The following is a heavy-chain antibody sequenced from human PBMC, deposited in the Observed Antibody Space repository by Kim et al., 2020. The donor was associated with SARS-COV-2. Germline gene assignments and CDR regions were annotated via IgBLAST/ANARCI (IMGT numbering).Heavy chain of an antibody. J-gene: IGHJ4*02. CDR2: ISSSSSTI. D-gene: IGHD4-17*01. CDR1: GFTFSSYS. V-gene: IGHV3-48*02. Sequence: GGSLRLSCAASGFTFSSYSMNWVRQAPGKGLEWVSYISSSSSTIYYADSVKGRFTISRDNAKNSLYLQMNSLRDEDTAVYYCARDAVTTTLSPLYFDYWGQGTLVTVSS. CDR3: ARDAVTTTLSPLYFDY.